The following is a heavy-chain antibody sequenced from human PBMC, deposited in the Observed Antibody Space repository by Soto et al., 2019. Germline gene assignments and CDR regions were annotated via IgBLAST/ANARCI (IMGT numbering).Heavy chain of an antibody. Sequence: QVQLVQSGAEVKKPGASVKVSCRASGYTFTNFGVTWVRRAPGQGLEWMGWISAYTDTANYAQKFQGRVTMTIDTSTSTAYMDLSSRTADDTAVNYCSRVIPGVEAGFDTWGQGTLVTVSS. CDR3: SRVIPGVEAGFDT. V-gene: IGHV1-18*01. CDR1: GYTFTNFG. CDR2: ISAYTDTA. J-gene: IGHJ5*02. D-gene: IGHD2-2*01.